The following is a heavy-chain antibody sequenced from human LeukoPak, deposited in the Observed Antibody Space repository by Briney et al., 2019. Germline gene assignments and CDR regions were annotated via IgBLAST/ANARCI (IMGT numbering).Heavy chain of an antibody. CDR2: IYHSGST. J-gene: IGHJ4*02. CDR1: GGSISSGGYY. CDR3: ARGSIVLALVTFDY. Sequence: SGTLSLTCTVSGGSISSGGYYWSWIRQPPGKGLEWIGYIYHSGSTYYNPSLKSRVTISVDRSKNQFSLKLSSVTAADTAVYYCARGSIVLALVTFDYWGQGTLVTVSS. D-gene: IGHD2/OR15-2a*01. V-gene: IGHV4-30-2*01.